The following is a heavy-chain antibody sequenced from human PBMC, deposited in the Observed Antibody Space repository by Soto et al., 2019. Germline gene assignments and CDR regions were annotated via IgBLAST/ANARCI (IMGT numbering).Heavy chain of an antibody. CDR3: ARGLRITMILGPPGMDV. CDR2: INHSGST. J-gene: IGHJ6*04. D-gene: IGHD3-22*01. Sequence: SETLSLACAVYGGSFSGYYWSWIRQPPGKVLGWIGEINHSGSTNYNPSLKSRVTISVDTSKNQFSLKLSSVTAADTAVYYCARGLRITMILGPPGMDVWGEGTTVTVSS. CDR1: GGSFSGYY. V-gene: IGHV4-34*01.